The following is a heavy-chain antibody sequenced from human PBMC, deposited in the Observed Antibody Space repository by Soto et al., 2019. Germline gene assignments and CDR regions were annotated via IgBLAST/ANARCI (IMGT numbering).Heavy chain of an antibody. CDR3: VRDRYSSSGWFDP. CDR2: TYYRSRFFS. Sequence: PSQTLSLPCVISGDSVSSYSAAWNWIRQPPSGGLEWLGRTYYRSRFFSDYAESVKSRIIINPDTSKNQFSLQLKSVTPEDTAVYYCVRDRYSSSGWFDPWGQGTPVTVSS. D-gene: IGHD3-10*01. J-gene: IGHJ5*02. V-gene: IGHV6-1*01. CDR1: GDSVSSYSAA.